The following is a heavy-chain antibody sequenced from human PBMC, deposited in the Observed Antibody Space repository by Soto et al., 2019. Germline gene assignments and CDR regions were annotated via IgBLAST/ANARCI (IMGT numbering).Heavy chain of an antibody. D-gene: IGHD3-9*01. J-gene: IGHJ2*01. Sequence: QVVLVQSGAEVKKPGDSVKVSCKSSGYKFTDYYIHWVRQAPGQGPEWMGWVNPKRGDAVYAQKFQGWVTMTRDTATTTAYLEVNRLKPDDTDVYFCARDPGLPGRYWYFDLWGRGTLVTVSS. CDR2: VNPKRGDA. CDR1: GYKFTDYY. V-gene: IGHV1-2*04. CDR3: ARDPGLPGRYWYFDL.